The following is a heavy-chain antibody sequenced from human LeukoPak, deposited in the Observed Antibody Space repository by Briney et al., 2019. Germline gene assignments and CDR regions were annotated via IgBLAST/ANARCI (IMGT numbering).Heavy chain of an antibody. J-gene: IGHJ4*02. Sequence: PGGSLRLSCAASGFTFSDYYMSWIRQAPGKGLEWVANIKQDGSEKYYVDSVKGRFTISRDNAKNSLYLQMNSLRAEDTAVYYCARDVGGVIASSHLGGQGTLVTVSS. D-gene: IGHD3-16*02. CDR2: IKQDGSEK. V-gene: IGHV3-7*01. CDR3: ARDVGGVIASSHL. CDR1: GFTFSDYY.